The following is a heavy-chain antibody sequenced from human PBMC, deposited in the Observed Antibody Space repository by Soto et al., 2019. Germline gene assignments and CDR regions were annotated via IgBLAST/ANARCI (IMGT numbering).Heavy chain of an antibody. Sequence: GGSLRLSCSTSGFTFSTYAINWVRQAPGKGLEWVSVISGSGGTTDYAGSVKGRFTISRDNSKNTLYLQMNSLRAEDTAVYYCAKTPGTTFSYFDYWGQGTLVTVSS. J-gene: IGHJ4*02. CDR2: ISGSGGTT. CDR3: AKTPGTTFSYFDY. D-gene: IGHD1-7*01. V-gene: IGHV3-23*01. CDR1: GFTFSTYA.